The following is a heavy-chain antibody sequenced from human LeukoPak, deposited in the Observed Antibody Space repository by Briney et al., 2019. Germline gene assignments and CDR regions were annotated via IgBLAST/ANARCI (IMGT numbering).Heavy chain of an antibody. CDR1: GGTFSSYA. J-gene: IGHJ6*02. D-gene: IGHD5-12*01. Sequence: SVKVSCKASGGTFSSYAISWVRQAPGQGLEWMGRIIPILGIANYAQKFQGRVTITADKSTSTAYMELSSLRSEDTAVYYCARELSGYDYEYYYGMDVWGQGTTVTVPS. V-gene: IGHV1-69*04. CDR2: IIPILGIA. CDR3: ARELSGYDYEYYYGMDV.